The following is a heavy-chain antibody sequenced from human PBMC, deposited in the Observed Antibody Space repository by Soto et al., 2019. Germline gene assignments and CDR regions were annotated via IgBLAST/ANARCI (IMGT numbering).Heavy chain of an antibody. V-gene: IGHV1-2*04. D-gene: IGHD2-15*01. Sequence: ASVKVSCKASGYTFTGYYMHWVRQAPGQGLEWVGWINPNSGGTNYAQKFQGWVTMTRDTSISTAYMELSRLRSDDTAVYYCATHIPGYCSGGSCPDPYYFDYWGQGTLVTVSS. CDR3: ATHIPGYCSGGSCPDPYYFDY. CDR1: GYTFTGYY. CDR2: INPNSGGT. J-gene: IGHJ4*02.